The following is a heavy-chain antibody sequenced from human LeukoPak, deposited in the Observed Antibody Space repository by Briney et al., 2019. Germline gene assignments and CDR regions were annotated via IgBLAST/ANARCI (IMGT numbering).Heavy chain of an antibody. V-gene: IGHV3-23*01. CDR1: GFTFSSYA. CDR2: ISGSGGST. D-gene: IGHD3-3*01. J-gene: IGHJ4*02. CDR3: AKNYDFWSGYPTYFDY. Sequence: GGSLRLSCAASGFTFSSYAMSWVRQAPGKGLEWVSAISGSGGSTYYADSVKGRFTISRDNSKNTLHLQMNSLRAEDTAVYYCAKNYDFWSGYPTYFDYWGQGTLVTVSS.